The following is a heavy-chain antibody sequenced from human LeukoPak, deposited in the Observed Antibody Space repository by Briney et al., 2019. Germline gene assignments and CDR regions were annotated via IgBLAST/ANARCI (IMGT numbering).Heavy chain of an antibody. CDR1: GGSISSGGYY. CDR3: ARERPLVGAYYFDY. V-gene: IGHV4-61*02. D-gene: IGHD1-26*01. Sequence: SETLSLTCTVSGGSISSGGYYWTWSRQPAGKGLEWICRIYTSGSPDYNPHLKCRVTISLDTSKNQFSLKLTSVTAADTAVYYCARERPLVGAYYFDYWGQGTLVTVSS. CDR2: IYTSGSP. J-gene: IGHJ4*02.